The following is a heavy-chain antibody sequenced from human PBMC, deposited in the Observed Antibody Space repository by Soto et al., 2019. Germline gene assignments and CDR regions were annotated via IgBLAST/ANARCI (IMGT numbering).Heavy chain of an antibody. CDR3: ASRVPGIAAAGTDYYGMDV. CDR1: GGSISSYY. D-gene: IGHD6-13*01. V-gene: IGHV4-59*01. Sequence: SETLSLTCTVSGGSISSYYWSWIRQPPGKGLEWIGYIYYSGSTNYNPSLKSRVTISVDTSKNQFSLKLSSVTAADTAVYYCASRVPGIAAAGTDYYGMDVWGQGTTVTVSS. J-gene: IGHJ6*02. CDR2: IYYSGST.